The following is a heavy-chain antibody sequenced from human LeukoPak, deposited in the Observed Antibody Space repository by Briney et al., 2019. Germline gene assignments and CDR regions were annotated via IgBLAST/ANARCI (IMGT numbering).Heavy chain of an antibody. CDR2: ISWNSGSI. D-gene: IGHD5-18*01. Sequence: GRSLRLSYAASGFTFDDYAMHWVRQAPGKGLEWVSGISWNSGSIGYADSVKGRFTISRDNAKNSLYLQMNSLRAEDTVLYYCAKDKGHSYGLRYYFDYWGQGTLVTVSS. CDR3: AKDKGHSYGLRYYFDY. CDR1: GFTFDDYA. V-gene: IGHV3-9*01. J-gene: IGHJ4*02.